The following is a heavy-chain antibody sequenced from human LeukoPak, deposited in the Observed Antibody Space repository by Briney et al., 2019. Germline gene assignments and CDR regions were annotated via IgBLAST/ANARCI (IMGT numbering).Heavy chain of an antibody. CDR3: AALLGDGSIDY. V-gene: IGHV4-31*03. J-gene: IGHJ4*02. Sequence: SETLSLTCIVSGGSISTGGYYWNWIRQHPGKGLEWIGCIYDRGSTCYNASLKRRITISLDTSKNQFSLKLKSVTAADTAVYYCAALLGDGSIDYWGQGTLVTVSS. CDR2: IYDRGST. CDR1: GGSISTGGYY. D-gene: IGHD2-21*02.